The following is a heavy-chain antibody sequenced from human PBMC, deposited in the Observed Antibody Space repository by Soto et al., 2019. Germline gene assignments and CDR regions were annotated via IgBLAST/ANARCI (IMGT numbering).Heavy chain of an antibody. J-gene: IGHJ5*02. CDR1: GFTFSSYT. Sequence: AGGSLRLSCAASGFTFSSYTMSWVRQAPGKGLEWVSAISGSGGSTYYADSVKGRFTISRDNSKNTLYLQMNSLRAEDTAVYYCASGSGSYYNWNWFDPWGQGTLVTVSS. CDR3: ASGSGSYYNWNWFDP. CDR2: ISGSGGST. V-gene: IGHV3-23*01. D-gene: IGHD3-10*01.